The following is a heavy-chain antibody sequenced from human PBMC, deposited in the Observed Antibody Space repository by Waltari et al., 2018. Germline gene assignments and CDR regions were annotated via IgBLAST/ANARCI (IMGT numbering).Heavy chain of an antibody. CDR3: AGRDWDYFDY. J-gene: IGHJ4*02. D-gene: IGHD1-26*01. V-gene: IGHV1-8*01. CDR2: MNPNSGNT. CDR1: GYTFTSYD. Sequence: QVQLVQSGAEVKKPGASVKVSCKASGYTFTSYDINWVRQATGQGLEWMGWMNPNSGNTGYAQKLQGRVTMTTDTSTSTAYMELRSLRSDDTAVYYCAGRDWDYFDYWGQGTLVTVSS.